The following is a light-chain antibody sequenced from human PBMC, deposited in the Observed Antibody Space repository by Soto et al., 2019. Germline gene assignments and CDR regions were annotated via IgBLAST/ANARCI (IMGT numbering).Light chain of an antibody. CDR1: QSISSW. J-gene: IGKJ1*01. CDR3: QQYNSYWT. V-gene: IGKV1-5*01. Sequence: DIQMTHSPSTLSASVGDRVTITCRASQSISSWLAWYQQKPGKAPKLLIYDASSLESGVPSRFSGSGSGTEFTLTISSLQPDDFATYYCQQYNSYWTFGQGTKVDSK. CDR2: DAS.